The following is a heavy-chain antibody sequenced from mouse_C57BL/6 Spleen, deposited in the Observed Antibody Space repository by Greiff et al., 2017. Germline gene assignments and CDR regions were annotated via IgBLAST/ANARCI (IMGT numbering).Heavy chain of an antibody. CDR1: GYTFTSYW. D-gene: IGHD4-1*01. CDR3: ARGELGYYAMDY. J-gene: IGHJ4*01. CDR2: IHPNSGST. V-gene: IGHV1-64*01. Sequence: QVQLQQPGAELVKPGASVKLSCKASGYTFTSYWMHWVKQRPGQGLEWIGMIHPNSGSTNYNEKFKSKATLTVDKSSSTAYMQLSSLTSEDSAVYYCARGELGYYAMDYWGQGTSVTVSS.